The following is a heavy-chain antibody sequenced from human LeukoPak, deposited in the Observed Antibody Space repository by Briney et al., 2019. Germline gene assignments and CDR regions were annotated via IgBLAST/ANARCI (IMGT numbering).Heavy chain of an antibody. CDR3: ARARTYFYDRSAYYPPLDY. Sequence: GASVKVSCKASGYTFAGSYIYWVRQAPGQGLEWMGWINPNSGGTNYAQKFQGRVTMTRDTSISTAYMELSRLRSDDPAVFFCARARTYFYDRSAYYPPLDYWGQGTLVTVSS. V-gene: IGHV1-2*02. CDR2: INPNSGGT. D-gene: IGHD3-22*01. J-gene: IGHJ4*02. CDR1: GYTFAGSY.